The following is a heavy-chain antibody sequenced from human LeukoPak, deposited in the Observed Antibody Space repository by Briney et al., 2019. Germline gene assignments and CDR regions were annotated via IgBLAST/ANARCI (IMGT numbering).Heavy chain of an antibody. D-gene: IGHD6-13*01. CDR1: GFTVSSNY. CDR3: ARDSSSWRQDFDY. V-gene: IGHV3-66*02. CDR2: IYSGGST. Sequence: PGGSLRLSCAASGFTVSSNYMSWVRQAPGKGLEWVSVIYSGGSTYYADSVKGRLTISRDNSKNTLYLQMNSLRAEDTAVYYCARDSSSWRQDFDYWGQGTLVTVSS. J-gene: IGHJ4*02.